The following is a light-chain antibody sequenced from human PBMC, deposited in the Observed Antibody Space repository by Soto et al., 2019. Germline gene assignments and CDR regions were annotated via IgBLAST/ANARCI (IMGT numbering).Light chain of an antibody. J-gene: IGKJ3*01. CDR2: DAS. V-gene: IGKV3-15*01. Sequence: EIVMTQSPATLSVSPGERATLSCRASQTISMNLAWYQQKPGQVPSLLIYDASTRATGVPARFTGSGSGTEFTLTISSLQSEDFALYYCQQYNNWPPFTFGPGTKVDIK. CDR3: QQYNNWPPFT. CDR1: QTISMN.